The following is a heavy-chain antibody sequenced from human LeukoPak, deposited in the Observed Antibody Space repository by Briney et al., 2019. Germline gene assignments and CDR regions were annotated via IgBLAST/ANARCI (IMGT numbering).Heavy chain of an antibody. CDR2: ISSSGTTF. J-gene: IGHJ4*02. Sequence: PWGALRLSCAASGFSVSTYEMNWVCQAPGKGLEGVSYISSSGTTFSYADSVEHRFTLARDNTKNSLYLEMNSLRVEDTAVYYCASGRPEFFGSGTYLNDWGQGTLVTVSS. CDR1: GFSVSTYE. V-gene: IGHV3-48*03. D-gene: IGHD3-10*01. CDR3: ASGRPEFFGSGTYLND.